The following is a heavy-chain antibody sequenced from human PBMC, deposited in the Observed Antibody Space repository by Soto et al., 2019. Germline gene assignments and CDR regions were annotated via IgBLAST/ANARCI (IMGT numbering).Heavy chain of an antibody. CDR3: ARGGVAAAYYYYYYYMDV. Sequence: SVTVSYQASGSTFSSYTISWARQSPGQGLERMGRIIPILGIANYAQKFQGRVTITADKSTSTAYMELSSLRSEDTAVYYCARGGVAAAYYYYYYYMDVWGKGTTVTVSS. J-gene: IGHJ6*03. V-gene: IGHV1-69*02. D-gene: IGHD2-15*01. CDR1: GSTFSSYT. CDR2: IIPILGIA.